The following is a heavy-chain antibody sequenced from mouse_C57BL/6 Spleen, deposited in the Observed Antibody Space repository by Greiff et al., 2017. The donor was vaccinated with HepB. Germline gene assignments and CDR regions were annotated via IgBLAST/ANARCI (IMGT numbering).Heavy chain of an antibody. CDR3: TREYYGSSHWYFDV. J-gene: IGHJ1*03. Sequence: DVMLVESGEGLVKPGGSLKLSCAASGFTFSSYAMSWVRQTPEKRLEWVAYISSGGDYIYYADTVKGRFTISRDNARNTLYLQMSSLKSEDTAMYYCTREYYGSSHWYFDVWGTGTTVTVSS. D-gene: IGHD1-1*01. CDR2: ISSGGDYI. V-gene: IGHV5-9-1*02. CDR1: GFTFSSYA.